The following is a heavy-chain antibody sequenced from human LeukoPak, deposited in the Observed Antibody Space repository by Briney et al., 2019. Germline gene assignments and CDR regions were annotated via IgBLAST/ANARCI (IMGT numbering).Heavy chain of an antibody. D-gene: IGHD2-21*01. J-gene: IGHJ4*02. CDR1: GYTFTSYY. CDR3: ARDVPPTASFDY. Sequence: GASVKVSCKASGYTFTSYYMHWVRQAPGQGLEWMGIINPSGGSTSYAQKFQGRVTMARDTSTSTVYMELSSLRSEDTAVYYCARDVPPTASFDYWGQGTLVTVSS. V-gene: IGHV1-46*01. CDR2: INPSGGST.